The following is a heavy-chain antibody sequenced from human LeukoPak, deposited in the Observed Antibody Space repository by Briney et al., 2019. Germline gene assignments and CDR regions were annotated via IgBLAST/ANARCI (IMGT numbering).Heavy chain of an antibody. CDR1: GFTFRSNE. V-gene: IGHV3-48*03. CDR2: ISSSGSTI. CDR3: ASGVHYTSGWIDI. Sequence: QTGGSLRLSCAASGFTFRSNEMNWVRQAPGKGPEWLSYISSSGSTIHYVDSVKGRFTISRDNAKNSLFLQMNSLRAEDTAVYYCASGVHYTSGWIDIWGQGTMVTVSS. J-gene: IGHJ3*02. D-gene: IGHD6-19*01.